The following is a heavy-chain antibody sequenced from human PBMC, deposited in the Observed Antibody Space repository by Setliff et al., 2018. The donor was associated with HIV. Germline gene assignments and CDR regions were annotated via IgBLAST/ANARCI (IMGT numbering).Heavy chain of an antibody. CDR2: ISSSSSYI. V-gene: IGHV3-21*04. D-gene: IGHD1-7*01. CDR1: GFTFSPYN. Sequence: GSLRLSCTASGFTFSPYNMNWVRQAPGKGLEWVSSISSSSSYIYHADSVKGRFTISRDNSKNTVYLQMNSLRAEDTAVYFCARSPYNWNYDTHFDYLGQGTLVT. J-gene: IGHJ4*02. CDR3: ARSPYNWNYDTHFDY.